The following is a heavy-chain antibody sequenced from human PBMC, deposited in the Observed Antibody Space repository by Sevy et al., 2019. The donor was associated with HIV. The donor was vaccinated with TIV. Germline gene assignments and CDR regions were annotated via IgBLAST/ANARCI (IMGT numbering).Heavy chain of an antibody. V-gene: IGHV1-2*06. CDR2: IDPKSGGT. J-gene: IGHJ4*02. CDR1: GYSFITYY. D-gene: IGHD4-17*01. CDR3: AREGPLYGDYLLDY. Sequence: ASVKVSCKASGYSFITYYIHWVRQAPGRGLEWMGRIDPKSGGTNYAQKFRGRVTMTTDTSINTAYMELNNLKSDDTAVYYCAREGPLYGDYLLDYWGQGTLVTVSS.